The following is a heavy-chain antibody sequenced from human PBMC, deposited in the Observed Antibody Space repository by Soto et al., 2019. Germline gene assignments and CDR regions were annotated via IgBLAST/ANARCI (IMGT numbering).Heavy chain of an antibody. CDR2: ISAYNGNT. CDR3: AKDLRDY. V-gene: IGHV1-18*01. Sequence: ASVKISCKASGYTFTRYGISWVRPAPVQGLEWMGWISAYNGNTNYAQKLQGRVTMTTDTSTSTAYMELRSLRSDVTAVYYCAKDLRDYWGQGTLVTVSS. J-gene: IGHJ4*02. CDR1: GYTFTRYG.